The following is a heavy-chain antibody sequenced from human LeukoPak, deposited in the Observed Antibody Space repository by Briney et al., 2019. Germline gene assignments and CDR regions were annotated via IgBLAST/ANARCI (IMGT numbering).Heavy chain of an antibody. J-gene: IGHJ4*02. D-gene: IGHD3-10*01. CDR3: ARARRSLRFGDI. CDR2: INPSGGST. CDR1: GYTFTTYY. Sequence: ASVKVSCKASGYTFTTYYMHWVRQAPGQGLEWMGTINPSGGSTSYAQKFQGRLTMTRDTSTSTVYMELSSLRSEDTAVYHCARARRSLRFGDIWGQGILVTVSS. V-gene: IGHV1-46*01.